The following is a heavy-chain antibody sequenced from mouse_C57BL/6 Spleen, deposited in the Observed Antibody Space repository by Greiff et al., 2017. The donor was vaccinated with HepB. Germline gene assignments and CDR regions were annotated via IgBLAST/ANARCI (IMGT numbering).Heavy chain of an antibody. J-gene: IGHJ3*01. CDR3: ASRAYYYGSSLAY. CDR1: GYTFTDYN. Sequence: VQLQQSGPELVKPGASVKIPCKASGYTFTDYNMDWVKQSHGKSLEWIGDINPNNGGTNYNQKFKGKATLTVDTSSSTAYMELRSLTSEDTAVYDCASRAYYYGSSLAYWGQGTLVTVSA. D-gene: IGHD1-1*01. CDR2: INPNNGGT. V-gene: IGHV1-18*01.